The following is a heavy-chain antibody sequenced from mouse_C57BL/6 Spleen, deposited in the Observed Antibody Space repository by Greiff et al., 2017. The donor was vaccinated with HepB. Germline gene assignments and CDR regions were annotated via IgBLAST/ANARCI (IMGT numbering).Heavy chain of an antibody. CDR2: IYPGSGST. V-gene: IGHV1-55*01. Sequence: QVQLQQPGAELVKPGASVKMSCKASGYTFTSYWITWVKQRPGQGLEWIGDIYPGSGSTNYTEKFKSKATLTVDTSSSTAYMQLSSLTSEDSAVYYCARAYYVITWFAYWGQGTLVTVSA. D-gene: IGHD1-1*01. J-gene: IGHJ3*01. CDR1: GYTFTSYW. CDR3: ARAYYVITWFAY.